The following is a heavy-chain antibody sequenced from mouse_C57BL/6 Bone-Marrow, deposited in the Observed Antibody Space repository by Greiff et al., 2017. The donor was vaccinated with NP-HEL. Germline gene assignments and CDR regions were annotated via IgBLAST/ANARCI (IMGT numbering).Heavy chain of an antibody. V-gene: IGHV1-54*01. CDR3: ARSGGGDYGNYFYWYFDV. CDR2: INPGSGGT. CDR1: GYAFTNYL. D-gene: IGHD2-1*01. Sequence: VHLVESGAELVRPGTSVKVSCKASGYAFTNYLIEWVKQRPGQGLEWIGVINPGSGGTNYNEKFKGKATLTADKSSSTAYIQLSSLTSEDSAVYFCARSGGGDYGNYFYWYFDVWGTGTTVTVSS. J-gene: IGHJ1*03.